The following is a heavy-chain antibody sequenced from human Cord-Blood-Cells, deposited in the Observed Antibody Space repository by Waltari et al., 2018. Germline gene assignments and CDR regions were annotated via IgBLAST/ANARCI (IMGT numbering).Heavy chain of an antibody. CDR2: IIPIFGTA. CDR1: GGTFSSYA. V-gene: IGHV1-69*01. Sequence: QVQLVQSGAEVKKPGSSVKVSCKASGGTFSSYAISWVRQAPGQGIEWMGGIIPIFGTANYGQKFQGSVTITADESTSTAYMELSSLRSEDTAVYYCARGSQSSGWLEGGNYWGQGTLVTVSS. CDR3: ARGSQSSGWLEGGNY. J-gene: IGHJ4*02. D-gene: IGHD6-19*01.